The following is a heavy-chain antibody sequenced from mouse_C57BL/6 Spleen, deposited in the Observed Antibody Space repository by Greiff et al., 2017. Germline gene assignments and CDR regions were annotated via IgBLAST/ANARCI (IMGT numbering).Heavy chain of an antibody. V-gene: IGHV1-53*01. CDR3: ARYNDDGYYAMDY. D-gene: IGHD1-3*01. CDR2: INPSNGGT. J-gene: IGHJ4*01. CDR1: GYTFTSYW. Sequence: QVQLKQPGTELVKPGASVKLSCKASGYTFTSYWMHWVKQRPGQGLEWIGNINPSNGGTDYNEKFKCKATLTLDKSTSTSYMQLSSLTSEDAAVYYCARYNDDGYYAMDYWGQGTSVTVSS.